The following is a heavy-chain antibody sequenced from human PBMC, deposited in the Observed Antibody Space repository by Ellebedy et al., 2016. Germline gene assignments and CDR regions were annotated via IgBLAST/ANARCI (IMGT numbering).Heavy chain of an antibody. CDR3: AKGWSSSSWYDHLGY. Sequence: GGSLRLXXAASGFTFSSYGMHWVRQAPGKGLEWVAVISYDGSNKYYADSVKGRFTISRDNSKNTLYLQMNSLRAEDTAVYYCAKGWSSSSWYDHLGYWGQGTLVTVSS. J-gene: IGHJ4*02. CDR2: ISYDGSNK. CDR1: GFTFSSYG. V-gene: IGHV3-30*18. D-gene: IGHD6-13*01.